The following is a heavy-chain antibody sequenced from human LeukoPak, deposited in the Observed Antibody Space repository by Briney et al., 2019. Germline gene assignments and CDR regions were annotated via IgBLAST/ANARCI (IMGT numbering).Heavy chain of an antibody. Sequence: SETLSLTCNVSGGSISTYYWNWIRQPPGKGLEWIGYIYSIGITNYNPSLKSRVTISFHTSKNHFSLNLASVTAADTAVYYCARGVSGLSVDYWGQGTLVTVSS. J-gene: IGHJ4*02. D-gene: IGHD3-10*01. CDR3: ARGVSGLSVDY. V-gene: IGHV4-59*01. CDR1: GGSISTYY. CDR2: IYSIGIT.